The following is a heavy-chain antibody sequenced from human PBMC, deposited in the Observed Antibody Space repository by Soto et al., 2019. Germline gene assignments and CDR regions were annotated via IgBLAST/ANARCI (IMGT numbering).Heavy chain of an antibody. V-gene: IGHV3-7*01. J-gene: IGHJ4*02. D-gene: IGHD6-19*01. CDR1: GFNFNQYW. CDR2: VKQDGGEK. CDR3: ASGGGWSCDH. Sequence: EAQLVESGGGLVQPGGSLRLSCSASGFNFNQYWMSWVRQAPGKGLEWVANVKQDGGEKNYVDSVRGRFTISRDNTKNSLYLQMDSLRVEDTALYYCASGGGWSCDHWGQGTLVTVSS.